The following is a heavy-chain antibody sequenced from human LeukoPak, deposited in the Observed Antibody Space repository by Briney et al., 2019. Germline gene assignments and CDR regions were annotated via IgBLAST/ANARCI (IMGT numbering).Heavy chain of an antibody. Sequence: SETLSLTCTVSGASINTYYWSWIRQPPGKGLEWIGYIYYSGTTSYNPSLKTRVTISIDTSKNQFSLKLSSVTAADTAVYYRARVLRPMASQYYFDYWGQGTLVTVSS. D-gene: IGHD3-10*01. V-gene: IGHV4-59*01. CDR1: GASINTYY. J-gene: IGHJ4*02. CDR3: ARVLRPMASQYYFDY. CDR2: IYYSGTT.